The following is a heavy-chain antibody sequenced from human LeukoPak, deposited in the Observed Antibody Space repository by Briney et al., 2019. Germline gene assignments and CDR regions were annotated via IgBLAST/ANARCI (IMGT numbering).Heavy chain of an antibody. Sequence: SETLSLTCAVYGGSLSDNYWSWIRQPPRKGLEWIGQINHSGSTDYKPSLKSRVTISIDTSKNQFSLRLNSVTAADTAVYYCAEISGGSYYYYMDVWGKGTTVTVSS. CDR3: AEISGGSYYYYMDV. CDR2: INHSGST. V-gene: IGHV4-34*01. D-gene: IGHD4-23*01. CDR1: GGSLSDNY. J-gene: IGHJ6*03.